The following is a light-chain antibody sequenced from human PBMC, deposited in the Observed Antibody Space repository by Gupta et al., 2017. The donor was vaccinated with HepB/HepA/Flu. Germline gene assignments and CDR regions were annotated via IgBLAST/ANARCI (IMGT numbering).Light chain of an antibody. V-gene: IGKV3-15*01. CDR3: QQYNNWPWT. Sequence: DIVMTQSPATLSVSPGERVAFSCRASQDVHTHLAWLQQKPGQAPKVLFDGASARATGVPARFIGSGSRTEFTLTITSLQSEDVAVYVCQQYNNWPWTFGQGTKVEI. CDR2: GAS. J-gene: IGKJ1*01. CDR1: QDVHTH.